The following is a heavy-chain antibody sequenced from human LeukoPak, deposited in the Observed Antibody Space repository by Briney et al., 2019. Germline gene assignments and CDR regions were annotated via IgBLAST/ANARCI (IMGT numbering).Heavy chain of an antibody. CDR3: TKDAPNGSIDY. CDR2: ISWTGDKV. CDR1: GFTFGDFV. Sequence: GGSLRLSCVTSGFTFGDFVMHWVRQAPGKGLECISTISWTGDKVAYAGSVKGRFTVSRDNAKNSLFLQMNSLRTDDTALYYCTKDAPNGSIDYWGQGTLVTVSS. V-gene: IGHV3-9*01. J-gene: IGHJ4*02. D-gene: IGHD2-8*01.